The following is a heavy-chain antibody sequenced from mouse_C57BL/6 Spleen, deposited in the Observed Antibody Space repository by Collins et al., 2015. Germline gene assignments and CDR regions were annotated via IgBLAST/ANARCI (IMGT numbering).Heavy chain of an antibody. CDR1: GYTFTTYG. J-gene: IGHJ4*01. D-gene: IGHD3-2*02. CDR2: INTYSGVP. Sequence: QIQLVQSGPELKKPGETVKISCKASGYTFTTYGMSWVKQAPGKGLKWMGWINTYSGVPTYADDFKGRFAFSLETSASTAYLQINNLKNEDTATYFCARRDGSGYLYAMDYWGQGTSVTVSS. CDR3: ARRDGSGYLYAMDY. V-gene: IGHV9-3*01.